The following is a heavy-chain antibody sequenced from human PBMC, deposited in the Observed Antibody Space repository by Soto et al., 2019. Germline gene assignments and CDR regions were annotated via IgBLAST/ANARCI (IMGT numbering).Heavy chain of an antibody. CDR3: ARRIDYGDYPPWFDP. CDR1: GGSISSSSYY. CDR2: IYYSGST. V-gene: IGHV4-39*01. Sequence: QLQLQESGPGLVKPSETLSLTCTVSGGSISSSSYYWGWIRQPPGKGLEWIGSIYYSGSTYYNPSLKSRVTISVDTSKNQFSLKLSSVTAADTAGYYCARRIDYGDYPPWFDPWGQGTLVTVSS. J-gene: IGHJ5*02. D-gene: IGHD4-17*01.